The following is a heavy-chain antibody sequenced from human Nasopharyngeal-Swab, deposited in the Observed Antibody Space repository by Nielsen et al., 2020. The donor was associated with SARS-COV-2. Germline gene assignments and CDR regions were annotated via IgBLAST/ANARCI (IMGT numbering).Heavy chain of an antibody. Sequence: SVKVSCKASGYTFSSYAISWVRQAPGQGLEWMGGIIPIFGTANYAQKFQGRVTITADESTSKAYIELSSLRSEDTAVYYCARGGWWACSSTSCYNWFDPWGQGTLVTVSS. CDR3: ARGGWWACSSTSCYNWFDP. J-gene: IGHJ5*02. CDR1: GYTFSSYA. D-gene: IGHD2-2*01. CDR2: IIPIFGTA. V-gene: IGHV1-69*13.